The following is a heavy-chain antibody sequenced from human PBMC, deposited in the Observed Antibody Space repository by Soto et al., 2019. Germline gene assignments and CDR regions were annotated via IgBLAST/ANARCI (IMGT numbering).Heavy chain of an antibody. CDR1: GGSVSSGSYF. CDR3: ARDLQLGLFYY. CDR2: VYYSGST. Sequence: SETLSLTCTVSGGSVSSGSYFWSWIRQPPGKGLEWIGCVYYSGSTNYNPSLKNRVTISADTSKNRFSLRLRSATAADTAVYYCARDLQLGLFYYWGQGTPVTVSS. D-gene: IGHD4-4*01. J-gene: IGHJ4*02. V-gene: IGHV4-61*01.